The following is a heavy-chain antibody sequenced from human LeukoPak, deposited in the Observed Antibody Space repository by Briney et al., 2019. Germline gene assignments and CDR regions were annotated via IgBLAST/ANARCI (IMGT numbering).Heavy chain of an antibody. V-gene: IGHV4-4*07. D-gene: IGHD6-13*01. Sequence: PSETLSLTCTVSGGSISSYYWSWIRQPAGKGLEWIGRINTSGSTNYNPSLKSRVTMSVDTSKNQFSLKLSSVTAADTSVYYCARDQRGHSSSWGYYYYMDVWGKGTTVTVSS. CDR3: ARDQRGHSSSWGYYYYMDV. CDR2: INTSGST. J-gene: IGHJ6*03. CDR1: GGSISSYY.